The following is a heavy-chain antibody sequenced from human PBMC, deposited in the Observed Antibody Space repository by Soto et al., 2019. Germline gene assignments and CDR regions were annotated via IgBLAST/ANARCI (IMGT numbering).Heavy chain of an antibody. Sequence: GGSLRLSCVVSGFTSSNAHMSWVRQPSGKGLEWVGRIRSKSDDGTTAYAAPVKGRFTISRDDSKNTVYLQMNSLRTEDTAVYYCTSQPLFGGYSYYFDYWGQGALVTVSS. CDR2: IRSKSDDGTT. V-gene: IGHV3-15*01. D-gene: IGHD3-16*01. J-gene: IGHJ4*02. CDR3: TSQPLFGGYSYYFDY. CDR1: GFTSSNAH.